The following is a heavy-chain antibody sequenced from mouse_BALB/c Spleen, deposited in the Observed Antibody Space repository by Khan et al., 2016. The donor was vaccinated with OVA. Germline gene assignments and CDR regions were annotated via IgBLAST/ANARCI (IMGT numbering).Heavy chain of an antibody. J-gene: IGHJ2*02. V-gene: IGHV3-2*02. CDR1: GYSITSDYA. CDR3: ARVYGGDFDY. CDR2: ISYSGNT. D-gene: IGHD1-1*01. Sequence: VQLQQSGPGLVKPSQSLSLTCTVTGYSITSDYARNWIRQFPGNKLEWMGFISYSGNTKYNPSLKSRFSITRDTSKNQFFLQLNSVTTEDTATYYCARVYGGDFDYWGQGTSRTVAS.